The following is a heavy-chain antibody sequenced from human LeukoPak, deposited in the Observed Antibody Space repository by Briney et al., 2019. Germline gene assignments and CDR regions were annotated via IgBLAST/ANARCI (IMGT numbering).Heavy chain of an antibody. J-gene: IGHJ4*02. CDR3: ARAKRFLRSYLDY. Sequence: SETLSLTCTVSGGSISSSSYYWGWIRQPPGKGLEWIGSIYYSGSTYYNPSLKSRVTISVDTSKNQFSLKLSSVTAADTAVYYCARAKRFLRSYLDYWGQGTLVTVTS. D-gene: IGHD2/OR15-2a*01. V-gene: IGHV4-39*01. CDR2: IYYSGST. CDR1: GGSISSSSYY.